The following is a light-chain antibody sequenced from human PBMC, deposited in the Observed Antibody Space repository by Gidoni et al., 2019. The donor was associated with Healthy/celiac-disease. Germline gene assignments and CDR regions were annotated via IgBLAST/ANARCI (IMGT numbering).Light chain of an antibody. V-gene: IGKV1-39*01. CDR1: QSISSY. Sequence: EIQMTQSPSSLSASVGDRVTITCRASQSISSYLNWYQQKPGKAPKLLIYAASSLQSGVPSRFSCSGSGTDFTLTISSLQPEDFATYYCQQSYSRSFGQGTKLEIK. CDR3: QQSYSRS. CDR2: AAS. J-gene: IGKJ2*03.